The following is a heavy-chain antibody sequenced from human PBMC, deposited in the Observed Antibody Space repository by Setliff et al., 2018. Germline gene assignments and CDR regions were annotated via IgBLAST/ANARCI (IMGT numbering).Heavy chain of an antibody. V-gene: IGHV4-34*01. Sequence: SETLSLTCGVSGGSFSGYYWSWIRQSPGGGLEWIGEINYSRLVNYKPSLKSRVSISLDTSKNQFSLRLTSLTAADTAVYYCARGSWSFPFDYWGLGTLVTVSS. D-gene: IGHD1-26*01. CDR2: INYSRLV. J-gene: IGHJ4*02. CDR1: GGSFSGYY. CDR3: ARGSWSFPFDY.